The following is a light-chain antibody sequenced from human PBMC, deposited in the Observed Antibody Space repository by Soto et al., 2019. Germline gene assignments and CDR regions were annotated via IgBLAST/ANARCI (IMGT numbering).Light chain of an antibody. Sequence: DIPMTQSPSSLSASVGDRVTITCRASQSINSYLNWYQQKPGKAPKLLIYTASSLHSGVPSRFSGSGFGTDFTLTISSLQPEDFATYYCQQSYSIPRTFGQGTILEIK. CDR3: QQSYSIPRT. CDR2: TAS. CDR1: QSINSY. V-gene: IGKV1-39*01. J-gene: IGKJ2*01.